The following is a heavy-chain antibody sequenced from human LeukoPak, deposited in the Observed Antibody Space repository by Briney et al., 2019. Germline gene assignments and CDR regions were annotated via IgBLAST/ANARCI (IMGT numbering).Heavy chain of an antibody. V-gene: IGHV4-34*01. CDR1: GGSFSGYY. CDR2: ISHSGST. D-gene: IGHD3-9*01. Sequence: SETLSLTCAVYGGSFSGYYWSWIRHLPGNGLEWIGEISHSGSTNYNPSLKSRVTISVDTSKNQFSLKLSSVAAADTAVYYFFFFTQKTAYEILTAWGQGTLVTVSS. CDR3: FFFTQKTAYEILTA. J-gene: IGHJ5*02.